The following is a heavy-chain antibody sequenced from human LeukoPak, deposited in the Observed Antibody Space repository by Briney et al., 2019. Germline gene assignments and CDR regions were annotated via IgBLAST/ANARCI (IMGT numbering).Heavy chain of an antibody. CDR2: ISGSGGST. J-gene: IGHJ4*02. CDR3: AKVSGIVVVITEGFDY. V-gene: IGHV3-23*01. D-gene: IGHD3-22*01. CDR1: GFTFSSYA. Sequence: PGGSLRLSCAASGFTFSSYAMSWVRQAPGKGLEWVSAISGSGGSTYYADSVKGRFTISRDNSKNTLYLQMNSLRAEDTAVYYCAKVSGIVVVITEGFDYWGQGTLVTVSS.